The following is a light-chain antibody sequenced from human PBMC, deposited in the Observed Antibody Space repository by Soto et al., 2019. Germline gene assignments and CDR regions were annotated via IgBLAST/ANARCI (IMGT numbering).Light chain of an antibody. V-gene: IGKV3-20*01. CDR1: QXVSSSY. CDR3: QQYGSSPYT. Sequence: EIVLTQSPGTLXXXXXXXXXXSXRAXQXVSSSYLAWYQQKPGQAPRLLIYGASSRATGIPDRFSGSGSGTDFTLTISRLEPEDFAVYYCQQYGSSPYTXGQGTKLEIK. J-gene: IGKJ2*01. CDR2: GAS.